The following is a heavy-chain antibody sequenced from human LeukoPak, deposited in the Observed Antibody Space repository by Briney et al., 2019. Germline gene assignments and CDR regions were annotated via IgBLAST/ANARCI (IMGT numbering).Heavy chain of an antibody. D-gene: IGHD1-26*01. CDR1: GFTFSTYS. CDR2: ISSDGRYI. J-gene: IGHJ5*02. V-gene: IGHV3-21*01. CDR3: ARDLSGSYYPNWFDP. Sequence: GGSLRLSCAASGFTFSTYSMNWVRQAPGKGLEWVSAISSDGRYIYYADSVKGRFTVSRDNAKNSLYLQMNSLRAEDTAVYYCARDLSGSYYPNWFDPWGQGTLVTVSS.